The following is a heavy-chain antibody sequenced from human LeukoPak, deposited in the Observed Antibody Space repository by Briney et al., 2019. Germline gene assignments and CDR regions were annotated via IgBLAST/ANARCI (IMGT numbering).Heavy chain of an antibody. CDR2: MNPNSGNT. CDR1: GYTFTSYD. D-gene: IGHD3-10*01. CDR3: AREVRGVLPRDH. J-gene: IGHJ4*02. V-gene: IGHV1-8*01. Sequence: ASVKVSCKASGYTFTSYDINWVRQATGQGLEWMGWMNPNSGNTGYAQKFQGRVTMTRNTSISTAYMELSSLRSEDTAVYYCAREVRGVLPRDHWGQGTLVTVSS.